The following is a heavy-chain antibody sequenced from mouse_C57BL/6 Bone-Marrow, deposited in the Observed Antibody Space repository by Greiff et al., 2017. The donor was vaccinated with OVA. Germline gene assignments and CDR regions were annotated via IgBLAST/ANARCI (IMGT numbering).Heavy chain of an antibody. J-gene: IGHJ3*01. V-gene: IGHV1-75*01. CDR3: ARDQFITTVVADFAY. CDR2: IFPGSGST. D-gene: IGHD1-1*01. CDR1: GYTFTDYY. Sequence: VQLQQSGPELVKPGASVKISCKASGYTFTDYYINWVKQRPGQGLEWIGWIFPGSGSTYYNEKFKGKATLTVDKSSSTAYMLLSSLTSEDSAVYFCARDQFITTVVADFAYWGQGTLVTVSA.